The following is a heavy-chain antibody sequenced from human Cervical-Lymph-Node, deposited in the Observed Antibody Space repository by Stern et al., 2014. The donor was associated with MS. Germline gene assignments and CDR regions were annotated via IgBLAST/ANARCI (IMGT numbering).Heavy chain of an antibody. Sequence: EVQLVQSGGGLVQPGGSLRLSCAASGLTFSTYWMHWVRQAPGKGLVWVSRINSDGSSTSYADSVKGRFTISRDNAKNTLYLQMNSLRAEDTAIYYCARDQNYGDTFDYWGQGTLVTVSS. CDR2: INSDGSST. D-gene: IGHD4-17*01. J-gene: IGHJ4*02. V-gene: IGHV3-74*01. CDR1: GLTFSTYW. CDR3: ARDQNYGDTFDY.